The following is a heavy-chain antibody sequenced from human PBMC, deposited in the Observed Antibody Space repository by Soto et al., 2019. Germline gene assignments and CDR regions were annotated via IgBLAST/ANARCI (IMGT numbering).Heavy chain of an antibody. D-gene: IGHD2-21*02. CDR1: GFTFGDYD. CDR3: ARDFAGNSHIVVVTAIDY. Sequence: GGSLRLSCAASGFTFGDYDMSWIRQAPGKGLEWVSYISSSGSTIYYADSVKGRFTISRDNAKNSLYLQMNSLRAEDTAVYYCARDFAGNSHIVVVTAIDYWGQGTLVTVSS. J-gene: IGHJ4*02. CDR2: ISSSGSTI. V-gene: IGHV3-11*01.